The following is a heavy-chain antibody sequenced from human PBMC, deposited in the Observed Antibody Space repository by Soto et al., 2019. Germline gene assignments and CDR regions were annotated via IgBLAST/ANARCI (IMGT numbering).Heavy chain of an antibody. CDR2: ISAYNGNT. Sequence: ASVKVSCKASGYTFTSYGISWVRQAPGQGLEWMGWISAYNGNTNYAQKFQGRVTMSRDTSTSTVYMELSSLRSEDTAVYYCARIDAFDIWGQGTMVTVSS. CDR3: ARIDAFDI. J-gene: IGHJ3*02. V-gene: IGHV1-18*01. CDR1: GYTFTSYG.